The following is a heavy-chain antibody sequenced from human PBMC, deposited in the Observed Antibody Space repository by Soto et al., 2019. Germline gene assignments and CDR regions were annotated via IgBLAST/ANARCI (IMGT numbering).Heavy chain of an antibody. Sequence: GGSLRLSCAASGFTFSSYAMSWVRQAPGKGLEWVSAISGSGGSTYYADSVKGRFTISRDNSKNTLYLQMNSLRAEDTAVYYCAKWVRLNYYGSGSYKYLDYWGQGTLVTVSS. D-gene: IGHD3-10*01. V-gene: IGHV3-23*01. CDR2: ISGSGGST. J-gene: IGHJ4*02. CDR1: GFTFSSYA. CDR3: AKWVRLNYYGSGSYKYLDY.